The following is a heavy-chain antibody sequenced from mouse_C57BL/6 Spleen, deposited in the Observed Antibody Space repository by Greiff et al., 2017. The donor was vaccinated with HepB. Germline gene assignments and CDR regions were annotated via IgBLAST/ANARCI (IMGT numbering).Heavy chain of an antibody. CDR3: ARRGTSWDFDV. J-gene: IGHJ1*03. CDR1: GYTFTSYW. Sequence: QVQLQQPGAELVMPGASVKLSCKASGYTFTSYWMHWVKQRPGQGLEWIGEIDPSDSYTNYNQKFKGKSTLTVDKSSSTAYMQLSSLTSEDSAVYYCARRGTSWDFDVWGTGTTVTVSS. CDR2: IDPSDSYT. V-gene: IGHV1-69*01.